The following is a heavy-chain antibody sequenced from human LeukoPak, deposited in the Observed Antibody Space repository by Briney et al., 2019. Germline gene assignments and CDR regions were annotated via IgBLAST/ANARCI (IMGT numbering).Heavy chain of an antibody. CDR1: GYSISSGYY. J-gene: IGHJ4*02. V-gene: IGHV4-38-2*02. CDR3: ATYYDSSGYFDY. CDR2: IYHSGST. Sequence: SETLSLTCTVSGYSISSGYYWCGSRQPPGKGLEWIGSIYHSGSTYYNPSLKSRVTISVDTSKNQFSLQLSSVTAADTAVYYCATYYDSSGYFDYWGQGTLVTVSS. D-gene: IGHD3-22*01.